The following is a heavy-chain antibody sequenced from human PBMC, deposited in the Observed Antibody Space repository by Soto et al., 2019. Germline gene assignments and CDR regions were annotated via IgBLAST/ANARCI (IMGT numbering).Heavy chain of an antibody. D-gene: IGHD2-15*01. V-gene: IGHV3-30*19. CDR3: AYWRHAFDI. CDR2: ISYDGDNK. CDR1: GFTFSSYG. Sequence: PVGSLRLSCAASGFTFSSYGMHWVRQAPGKGLEWVAVISYDGDNKYYADSVRGRFTISRDNSKNTLYLQMNSLRAEDTAVYYCAYWRHAFDIWGQGTMVTVSS. J-gene: IGHJ3*02.